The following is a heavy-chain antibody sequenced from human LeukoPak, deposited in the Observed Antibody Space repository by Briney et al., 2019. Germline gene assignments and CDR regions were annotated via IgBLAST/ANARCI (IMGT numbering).Heavy chain of an antibody. CDR2: INHSGST. Sequence: SETLSLTCAVYGGSFSGYYWSWIRQPPGKGREWVGEINHSGSTNYNPSLKRRVTISVDKSKNQFSLKLSSVTAADTAVYYCARGGGSIAAAGNPPFDYWGQGTLVTVSS. CDR1: GGSFSGYY. J-gene: IGHJ4*02. D-gene: IGHD6-13*01. CDR3: ARGGGSIAAAGNPPFDY. V-gene: IGHV4-34*01.